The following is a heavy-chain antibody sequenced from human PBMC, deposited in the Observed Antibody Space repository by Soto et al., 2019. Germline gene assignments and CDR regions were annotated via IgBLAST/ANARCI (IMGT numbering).Heavy chain of an antibody. V-gene: IGHV3-30*04. CDR1: GFAIRSNA. D-gene: IGHD6-13*01. J-gene: IGHJ4*02. CDR3: VRAAGIAAAGSSQGVL. Sequence: GGSLRLSCEASGFAIRSNAIHWVRQAPGKGLEWVAVISFEGSYKYYADSVKGRFTVSRDNSKNTVSLQMDSLTGEDSALYYCVRAAGIAAAGSSQGVLWGQGTLVTVSS. CDR2: ISFEGSYK.